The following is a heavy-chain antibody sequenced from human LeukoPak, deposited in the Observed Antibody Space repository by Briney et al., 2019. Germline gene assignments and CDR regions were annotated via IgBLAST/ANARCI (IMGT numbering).Heavy chain of an antibody. CDR2: IYYSGTT. Sequence: SETLSLTCTVSGGSISITSYFWAWIRQPPGEGLEWIGSIYYSGTTYFNSSLKSRVTISVERSKNHFSLKLSSVTVADTALYYCARVYSSTHNWFDTWGQGIQVTVSS. J-gene: IGHJ5*02. CDR3: ARVYSSTHNWFDT. V-gene: IGHV4-39*07. CDR1: GGSISITSYF. D-gene: IGHD6-19*01.